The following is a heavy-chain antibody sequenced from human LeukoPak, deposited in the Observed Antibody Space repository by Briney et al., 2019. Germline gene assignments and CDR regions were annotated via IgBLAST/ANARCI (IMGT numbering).Heavy chain of an antibody. D-gene: IGHD6-19*01. V-gene: IGHV1-2*02. CDR1: GYTFTGYY. J-gene: IGHJ4*02. CDR3: ARDPSSSGWYEEDDY. Sequence: GASVKVSCKASGYTFTGYYMHWVRQAPGQGLEWMGWINPNSGGTNYAQKFQGRVTMTRDTSISAAYMELSRLRSDDTAVYYCARDPSSSGWYEEDDYWGQGTLVTVSS. CDR2: INPNSGGT.